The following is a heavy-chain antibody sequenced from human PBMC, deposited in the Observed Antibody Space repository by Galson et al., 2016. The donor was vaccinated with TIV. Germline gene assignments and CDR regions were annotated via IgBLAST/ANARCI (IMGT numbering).Heavy chain of an antibody. D-gene: IGHD1-26*01. Sequence: SLRLSCAASGFTFSNYWMHWVRQAPGKGLVWVLRVNSDGRTTTYADSVEGLFTISRDNAKNTLYLQMNSLRAEDTAVYYFVRGEERPLVGAKPFDYWGQGALGTVSS. V-gene: IGHV3-74*03. J-gene: IGHJ4*02. CDR1: GFTFSNYW. CDR3: VRGEERPLVGAKPFDY. CDR2: VNSDGRTT.